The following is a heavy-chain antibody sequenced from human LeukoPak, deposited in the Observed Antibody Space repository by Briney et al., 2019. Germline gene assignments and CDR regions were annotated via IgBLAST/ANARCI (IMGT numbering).Heavy chain of an antibody. CDR3: ARRRGDY. J-gene: IGHJ4*02. V-gene: IGHV4-59*08. CDR1: GGSISSYY. D-gene: IGHD3-10*01. Sequence: SETLSLTCTVSGGSISSYYWRWIRQPPGKGLEWIGYIYYSGSTNYNPSLKSRVTISVDTSKNQFSLKLSSVTAADTAVYYCARRRGDYWGQGTLVTVSS. CDR2: IYYSGST.